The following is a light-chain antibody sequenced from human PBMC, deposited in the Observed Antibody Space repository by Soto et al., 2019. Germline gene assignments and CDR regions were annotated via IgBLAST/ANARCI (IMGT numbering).Light chain of an antibody. CDR2: EVS. CDR3: SSYTTSRAYV. Sequence: QSVLTQPASVSGSPGQSITISCTGTSSDVGAYNYVSWYQQQSGKAPKLMIHEVSNRPSGVSNRFSGSKSGNTASLTISGLQAEDEADYYCSSYTTSRAYVFGIGTKPPS. J-gene: IGLJ1*01. V-gene: IGLV2-14*01. CDR1: SSDVGAYNY.